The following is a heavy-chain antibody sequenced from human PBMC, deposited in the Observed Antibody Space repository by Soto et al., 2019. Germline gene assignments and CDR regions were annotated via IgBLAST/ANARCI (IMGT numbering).Heavy chain of an antibody. CDR2: ISSSSSYI. V-gene: IGHV3-21*01. J-gene: IGHJ4*02. CDR1: GFTFSSYS. CDR3: ARVAY. Sequence: GGSLRLSCAASGFTFSSYSMNWVRQAPGKGLEWVSSISSSSSYIYYADSVKGRFTISRDNAQNSLSLQMNTLRPEDSAIYYCARVAYWGPGTQVTVSS.